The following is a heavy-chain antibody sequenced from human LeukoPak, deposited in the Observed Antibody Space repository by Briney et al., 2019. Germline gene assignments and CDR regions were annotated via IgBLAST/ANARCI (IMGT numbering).Heavy chain of an antibody. D-gene: IGHD3-10*01. CDR1: GGSISSYY. CDR3: ASQYGSGSYYGY. V-gene: IGHV4-34*01. J-gene: IGHJ4*02. CDR2: INHSGST. Sequence: PSETLSLTCTVSGGSISSYYWSWIRQPPGKGLEWIGEINHSGSTNYNPALKSRVTISVDTSKNQFSLKLSSVTAADTAVYYCASQYGSGSYYGYWGQGTLVTVSS.